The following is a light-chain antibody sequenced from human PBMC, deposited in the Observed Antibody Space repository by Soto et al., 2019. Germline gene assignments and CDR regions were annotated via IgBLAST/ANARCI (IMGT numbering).Light chain of an antibody. CDR1: QSVSID. CDR3: QQYGRSIT. J-gene: IGKJ5*01. Sequence: EIMITQAPSTLSVSPGERATLSCRASQSVSIDLAWYQQTPGQAPRLLIYGASTRATGIPDRFSGSGSGTDFTLTINRLEPEDFAVYYCQQYGRSITSGQGRRLEI. V-gene: IGKV3-20*01. CDR2: GAS.